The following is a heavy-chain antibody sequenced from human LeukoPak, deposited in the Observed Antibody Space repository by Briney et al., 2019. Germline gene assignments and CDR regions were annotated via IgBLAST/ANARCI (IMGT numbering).Heavy chain of an antibody. V-gene: IGHV3-9*03. J-gene: IGHJ5*02. CDR2: ICWNSGSI. Sequence: GRSLRLSCAASGFTFDDYAMHWVRPAPGKGLEWVSGICWNSGSIGYADSVKGRFTICRDNAKNSLYLQMNSLRAEDMALYYCAKDKSSGWRGSWFDPWGQGTLVTVSS. CDR1: GFTFDDYA. D-gene: IGHD6-19*01. CDR3: AKDKSSGWRGSWFDP.